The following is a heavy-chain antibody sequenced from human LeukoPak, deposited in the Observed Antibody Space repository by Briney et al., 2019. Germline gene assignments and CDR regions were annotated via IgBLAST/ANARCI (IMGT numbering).Heavy chain of an antibody. CDR1: GVIINNYV. D-gene: IGHD1-1*01. V-gene: IGHV3-23*01. CDR3: ARDPTGYPNWFDA. Sequence: GGSLRLSCVASGVIINNYVMSWVRQAPGKGLEWLSAISGSGGDTYYADSVKGRFTISRDNSKNTMYLQMNILRAEDTAIYYCARDPTGYPNWFDAWGRGTPVTVSS. CDR2: ISGSGGDT. J-gene: IGHJ5*02.